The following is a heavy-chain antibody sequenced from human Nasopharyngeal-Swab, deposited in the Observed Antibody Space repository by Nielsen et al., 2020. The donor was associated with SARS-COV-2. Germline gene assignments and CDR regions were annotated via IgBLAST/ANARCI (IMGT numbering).Heavy chain of an antibody. J-gene: IGHJ4*02. D-gene: IGHD2-2*01. CDR3: ASQLGHPDS. Sequence: GGSLRLSCAASGFTFSSHWMHWVRQAPGKGLVWVSRISEDGSITTYADSVKGRFTISRDNATNTLFLQMHSLRADDTAIYYCASQLGHPDSWGQGTLVTVSS. CDR2: ISEDGSIT. CDR1: GFTFSSHW. V-gene: IGHV3-74*01.